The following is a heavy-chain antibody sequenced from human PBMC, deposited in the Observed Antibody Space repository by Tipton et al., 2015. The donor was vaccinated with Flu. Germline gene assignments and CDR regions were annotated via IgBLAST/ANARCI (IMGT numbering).Heavy chain of an antibody. Sequence: TLSLTYSLSGGSISDYYYTWIRQPPGKGLEWIGSIFYTGNTDYSPSLKSRVTISLDTSKNQFSLELTSMTAADTAVYYCARVKRSWLVPWGQGTLVTVSS. CDR1: GGSISDYY. V-gene: IGHV4-59*13. CDR3: ARVKRSWLVP. CDR2: IFYTGNT. J-gene: IGHJ5*02.